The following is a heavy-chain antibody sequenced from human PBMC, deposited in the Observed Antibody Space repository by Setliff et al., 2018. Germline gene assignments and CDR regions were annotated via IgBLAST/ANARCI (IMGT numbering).Heavy chain of an antibody. D-gene: IGHD6-19*01. CDR3: ASLSVGGWTDAFDI. CDR2: IYHSGST. Sequence: PSETLSLTCTVSGYSISSGYYWGWIRQPPGKGLEWIGSIYHSGSTYYNPSLKSRVTISVDKSKNQSSLKLSSVTAADTAVYYCASLSVGGWTDAFDIWGQGTMVTVSS. V-gene: IGHV4-38-2*02. CDR1: GYSISSGYY. J-gene: IGHJ3*02.